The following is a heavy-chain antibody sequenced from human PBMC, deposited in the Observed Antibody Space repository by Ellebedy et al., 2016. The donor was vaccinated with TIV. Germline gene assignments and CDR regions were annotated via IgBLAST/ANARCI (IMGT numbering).Heavy chain of an antibody. CDR3: AREGGGYYASSGYYSAEYSQH. CDR2: IKHDGSEE. CDR1: GFTFSNYW. V-gene: IGHV3-7*03. D-gene: IGHD3-22*01. J-gene: IGHJ1*01. Sequence: PGGSLRLSCAASGFTFSNYWMNWVRQAPGKGLEWVANIKHDGSEEHYVGSVKGRFTISRDNAKNSLYLQMNSLRAEDTAVYYCAREGGGYYASSGYYSAEYSQHWGQGTLVTVSS.